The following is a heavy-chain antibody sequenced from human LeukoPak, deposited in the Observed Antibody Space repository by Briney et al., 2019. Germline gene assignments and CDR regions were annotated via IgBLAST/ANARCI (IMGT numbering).Heavy chain of an antibody. CDR3: ARGPLGSSSPGY. J-gene: IGHJ4*02. CDR1: GGSFSGYY. CDR2: INHSGST. V-gene: IGHV4-34*01. D-gene: IGHD6-13*01. Sequence: SETLSLTCAVYGGSFSGYYWSWIRQPPGKGLEWIGEINHSGSTNYNPSLKSRVTISVDTSKNQFSLKLSSVTAADTAVYYCARGPLGSSSPGYWGQGTLVTVS.